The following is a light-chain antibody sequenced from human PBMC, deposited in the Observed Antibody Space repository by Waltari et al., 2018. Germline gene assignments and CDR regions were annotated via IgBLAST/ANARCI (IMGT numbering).Light chain of an antibody. V-gene: IGLV2-8*01. Sequence: QSALTQPPSASGSPGQSVTIPCTGTSRDIGGYNYFAWYQQHPGKAPKLMIFEVTKRPSGVPDRFSGSKSGNTASLTVSGLQGEDESDYYCASYAGNRNVVFGGGTKLTVL. CDR2: EVT. CDR3: ASYAGNRNVV. CDR1: SRDIGGYNY. J-gene: IGLJ2*01.